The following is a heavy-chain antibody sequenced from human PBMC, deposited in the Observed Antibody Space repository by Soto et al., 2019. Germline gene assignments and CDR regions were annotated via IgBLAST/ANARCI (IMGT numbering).Heavy chain of an antibody. CDR3: ARAHPYINCIGNGFEP. D-gene: IGHD1-20*01. V-gene: IGHV1-69*01. CDR1: GGTFSNYA. CDR2: IIPVFGTV. Sequence: QVRLVQSGAEVKKPGSSVKVSCKASGGTFSNYAITWLRLAPGQGLEWLGGIIPVFGTVNYAQMSQGLIMMEAEESSSRPNMELNWLRSEETAGYYCARAHPYINCIGNGFEPWGHGALVIVSS. J-gene: IGHJ5*02.